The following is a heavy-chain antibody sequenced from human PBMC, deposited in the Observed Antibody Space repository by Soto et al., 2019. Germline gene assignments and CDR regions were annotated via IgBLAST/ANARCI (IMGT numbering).Heavy chain of an antibody. CDR2: IWSAGMT. J-gene: IGHJ6*02. V-gene: IGHV3-53*01. Sequence: GGSLRLSCAASGFTVSSNYMSWVRQAPGKGLEWVSVIWSAGMTYYADSVRGRFTISRDNLKNTLYLQMNSLRADDTAVYYCAREAPMDVWGQGTTVTVS. CDR1: GFTVSSNY. CDR3: AREAPMDV.